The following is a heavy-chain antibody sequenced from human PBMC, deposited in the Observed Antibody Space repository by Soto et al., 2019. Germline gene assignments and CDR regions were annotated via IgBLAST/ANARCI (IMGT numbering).Heavy chain of an antibody. CDR2: IIPIFGTA. CDR3: AASITIFGVVIKVRFDY. D-gene: IGHD3-3*01. Sequence: ASVKVSCKASGGTFSSYAISWVRQAPGQGLEWMGGIIPIFGTANYAQKFQGRVTITADESTSTAYMELSSLRSKDTAVYYCAASITIFGVVIKVRFDYWGQGTLVTVSS. CDR1: GGTFSSYA. J-gene: IGHJ4*02. V-gene: IGHV1-69*13.